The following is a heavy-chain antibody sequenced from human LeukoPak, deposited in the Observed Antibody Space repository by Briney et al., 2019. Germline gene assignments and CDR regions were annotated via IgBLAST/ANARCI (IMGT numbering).Heavy chain of an antibody. J-gene: IGHJ4*02. Sequence: GGSLRLSCVASGLFVSSNYMSWVRQAPGKGLEWVAVISYDGSNKYYADSVKGRFTLSRDNSKNTLYLQMNSLRVEDTAVYYCAKGTDIVVVVAAVDYWGQGTLVTVSS. CDR3: AKGTDIVVVVAAVDY. CDR2: ISYDGSNK. V-gene: IGHV3-30*18. CDR1: GLFVSSNY. D-gene: IGHD2-15*01.